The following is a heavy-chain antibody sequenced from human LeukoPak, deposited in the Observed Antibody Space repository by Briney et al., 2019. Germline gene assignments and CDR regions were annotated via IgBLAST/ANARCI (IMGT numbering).Heavy chain of an antibody. V-gene: IGHV3-7*01. CDR2: IKQDGSEK. J-gene: IGHJ6*04. CDR3: ARDYDLWFGEKMDV. CDR1: GFTFSSYW. D-gene: IGHD3-10*01. Sequence: GSLRLSCAASGFTFSSYWMSWVRQAPGKGLEWVANIKQDGSEKYYVDSVKGRFTISRDNAKNSLYLQMNSLRAEDTAVYYCARDYDLWFGEKMDVWGKGTTVTVSS.